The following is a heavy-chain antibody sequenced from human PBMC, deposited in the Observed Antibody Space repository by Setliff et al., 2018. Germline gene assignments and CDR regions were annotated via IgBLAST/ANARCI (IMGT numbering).Heavy chain of an antibody. J-gene: IGHJ4*02. V-gene: IGHV4-39*01. CDR2: IYYRGDT. D-gene: IGHD1-1*01. Sequence: PSETLSLTCTVSAASLSSGTYYWGWIRQPPGKGLEWIGRIYYRGDTYYSASLKGRLTISVDTAQNQFSLRLTSVTAADTAVYYCARTGTYRYFDYWGQGALVTVSS. CDR3: ARTGTYRYFDY. CDR1: AASLSSGTYY.